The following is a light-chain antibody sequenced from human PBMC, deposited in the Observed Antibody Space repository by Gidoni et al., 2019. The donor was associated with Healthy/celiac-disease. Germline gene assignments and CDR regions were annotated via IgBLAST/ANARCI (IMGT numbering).Light chain of an antibody. Sequence: IQTTPSPSSLSASVGDRVTITRRASQSISSYLNWYQQKTGKAPNPLINSASSLQSGVPSRFSGSGSGTEFTLTISSLQPEDFATYYCQQNYNTPYTFGQGTKLEIK. V-gene: IGKV1-39*01. CDR3: QQNYNTPYT. J-gene: IGKJ2*01. CDR1: QSISSY. CDR2: SAS.